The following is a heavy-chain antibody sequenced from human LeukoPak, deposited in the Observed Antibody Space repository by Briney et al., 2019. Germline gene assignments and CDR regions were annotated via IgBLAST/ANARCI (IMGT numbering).Heavy chain of an antibody. Sequence: GGSLRLSCEGSAFIFSGHWMNWVRQAPGKGLEWVAVIWYDGSNKYYADSVKGRFTISRDNSKNTLYLQMNSLRAEDTAVYYCAKAPPYKKYFDYWGQGTLVTVSS. D-gene: IGHD1-1*01. CDR1: AFIFSGHW. CDR2: IWYDGSNK. V-gene: IGHV3-33*08. CDR3: AKAPPYKKYFDY. J-gene: IGHJ4*02.